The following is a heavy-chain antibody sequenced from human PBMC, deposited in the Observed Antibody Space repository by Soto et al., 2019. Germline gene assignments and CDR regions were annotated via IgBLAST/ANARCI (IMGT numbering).Heavy chain of an antibody. D-gene: IGHD3-16*02. V-gene: IGHV1-2*04. CDR1: GYTFTGYY. CDR2: INPNSGGT. Sequence: ASVKVSCKASGYTFTGYYMHWVRQAPGQGLEWMGWINPNSGGTNYAQKFQGWVTMTRDTSISTAYMELSRLRSDDTAVYYCARAERPYDYIWGSYPQAPSFDYWGQGTLVTVS. J-gene: IGHJ4*02. CDR3: ARAERPYDYIWGSYPQAPSFDY.